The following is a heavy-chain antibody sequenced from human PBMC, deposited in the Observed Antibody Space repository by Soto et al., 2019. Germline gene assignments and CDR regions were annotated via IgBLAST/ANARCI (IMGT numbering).Heavy chain of an antibody. CDR3: ARDRAAAGTYYYYGMDV. CDR1: GYTFTSYG. D-gene: IGHD6-13*01. J-gene: IGHJ6*02. CDR2: ISAYNGNT. V-gene: IGHV1-18*04. Sequence: ASVKVSCKASGYTFTSYGISWVRQAPGQGLEWMGWISAYNGNTNLTQKLQGRVTMTTDTSTSTAYMELRSLRSDDTAVYYCARDRAAAGTYYYYGMDVWGQGTTVTVSS.